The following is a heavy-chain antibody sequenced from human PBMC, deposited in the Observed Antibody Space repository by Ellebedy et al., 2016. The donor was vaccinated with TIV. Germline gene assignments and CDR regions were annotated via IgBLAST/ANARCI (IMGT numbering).Heavy chain of an antibody. D-gene: IGHD2-2*01. J-gene: IGHJ4*02. Sequence: SETLSLXCAVYGGSFSGYYWSWIRQPPGKGLEWIGEINHSGSTNYNPSLKSRVTISVDTSKNQFSLKLSSVTAADTAVYYCARRRIVVVPAAMPHAFDYWGQGTLVTVSS. CDR1: GGSFSGYY. CDR2: INHSGST. CDR3: ARRRIVVVPAAMPHAFDY. V-gene: IGHV4-34*01.